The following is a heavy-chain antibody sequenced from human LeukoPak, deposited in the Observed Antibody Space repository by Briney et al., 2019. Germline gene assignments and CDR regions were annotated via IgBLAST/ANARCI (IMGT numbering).Heavy chain of an antibody. CDR3: ARDKPPWNGAADY. CDR1: GFTFSSYA. V-gene: IGHV3-21*01. D-gene: IGHD1-1*01. J-gene: IGHJ4*02. Sequence: GGSLRLSCAASGFTFSSYAMSWVRQAPGKGLEWVSSISSSSSYIYYADSVKGRFTISRDDAKNSLYLQMNSLRAEDTAVYYCARDKPPWNGAADYWGQGTLVTVSS. CDR2: ISSSSSYI.